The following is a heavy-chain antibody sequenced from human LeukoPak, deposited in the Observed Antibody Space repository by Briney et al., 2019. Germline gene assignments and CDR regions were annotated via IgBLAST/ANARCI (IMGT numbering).Heavy chain of an antibody. V-gene: IGHV1-69*02. Sequence: SVKVSCKASGYTFTGYYMHWVRQAPGQGLEWMGRIIPILGIANYAQKFQGRVTITADKSTSTAYMELSSLRSEDTAVYYCAARYYYDSSGAIDYWGQGTLVTVSS. J-gene: IGHJ4*02. CDR2: IIPILGIA. CDR1: GYTFTGYY. CDR3: AARYYYDSSGAIDY. D-gene: IGHD3-22*01.